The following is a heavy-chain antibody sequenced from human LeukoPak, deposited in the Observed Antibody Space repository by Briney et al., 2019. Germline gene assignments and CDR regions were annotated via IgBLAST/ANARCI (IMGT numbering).Heavy chain of an antibody. CDR2: IYYSGST. D-gene: IGHD6-13*01. CDR3: ARCEAAAAVPFDY. J-gene: IGHJ4*02. V-gene: IGHV4-39*07. CDR1: GGSISSSSYY. Sequence: SETLSLTCTVSGGSISSSSYYWGWIRQPPGKGLEWIGSIYYSGSTYYNPSLKSRVTISVDTSKNQFSLKLSSVTAADTAVYYCARCEAAAAVPFDYWGQGTLVTVSS.